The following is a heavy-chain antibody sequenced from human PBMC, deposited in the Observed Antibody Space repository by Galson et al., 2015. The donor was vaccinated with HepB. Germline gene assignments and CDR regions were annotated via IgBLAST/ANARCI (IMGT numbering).Heavy chain of an antibody. Sequence: TLSLTCTVSGGSTDSTSYYWGWIRQPPGKGLEWIGTIYYSGNTYYNPSLKSRVSISVDTPKRRFSLKVSSVTAADTAVYYCARQRNGHTSSWYQAWYNYYAMDVWGQGTTVTVSS. CDR2: IYYSGNT. V-gene: IGHV4-39*01. J-gene: IGHJ6*02. CDR1: GGSTDSTSYY. D-gene: IGHD6-13*01. CDR3: ARQRNGHTSSWYQAWYNYYAMDV.